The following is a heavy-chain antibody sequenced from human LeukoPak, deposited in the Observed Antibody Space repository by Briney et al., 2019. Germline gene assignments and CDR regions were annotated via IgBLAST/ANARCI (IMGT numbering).Heavy chain of an antibody. CDR3: ARDQQWLVAWFDP. CDR2: IIPILGIA. V-gene: IGHV1-69*04. J-gene: IGHJ5*02. CDR1: GGTFSSYA. Sequence: GSSVKVSCKASGGTFSSYAISWVRQAPGQGLEWMGRIIPILGIANYAQKFQGRVTITADKSTSTAHMELSSLRSEDTAVYYCARDQQWLVAWFDPRGQGTLVTVSS. D-gene: IGHD6-19*01.